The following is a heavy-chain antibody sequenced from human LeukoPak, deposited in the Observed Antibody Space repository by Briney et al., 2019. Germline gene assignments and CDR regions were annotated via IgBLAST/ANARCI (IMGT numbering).Heavy chain of an antibody. CDR2: IYPGDSDT. V-gene: IGHV5-51*01. D-gene: IGHD4-17*01. CDR1: GYSFTSYW. CDR3: ARHTDYGDYVGLEDYYYYGMDV. J-gene: IGHJ6*02. Sequence: GESLKISCKGSGYSFTSYWIGWVRQMPGKGLEWMGIIYPGDSDTRYSPSFQGQVTISADKSISTAYLQWSSLKASDTAMYYCARHTDYGDYVGLEDYYYYGMDVWGQGTTVTVSS.